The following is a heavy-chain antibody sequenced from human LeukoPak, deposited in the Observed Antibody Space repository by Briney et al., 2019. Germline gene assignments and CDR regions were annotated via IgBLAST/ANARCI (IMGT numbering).Heavy chain of an antibody. D-gene: IGHD2-8*02. Sequence: PSETLSLTCTVSGGSISSYYWSWIRQAPGKGLEWIGYIYYSGSTNYNPSLKSRVTMSVGTSKNQFSLKLSSVTAADTAVYYCARAYWYFDYWGQGTLVTVSS. J-gene: IGHJ4*02. CDR2: IYYSGST. CDR3: ARAYWYFDY. V-gene: IGHV4-59*01. CDR1: GGSISSYY.